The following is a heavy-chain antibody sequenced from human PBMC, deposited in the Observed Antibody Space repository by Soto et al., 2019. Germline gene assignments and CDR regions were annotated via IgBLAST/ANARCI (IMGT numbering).Heavy chain of an antibody. CDR3: ARVQEYCSDTSCPASWFDP. CDR1: GFSVSTSNW. J-gene: IGHJ5*02. CDR2: IYHSGST. Sequence: SETLSLTCAVSGFSVSTSNWWSWVRQPPGKGLELIGQIYHSGSTNYNPSLKSRVTISVDKSKNQFSLKLSSVTAADTAVYYCARVQEYCSDTSCPASWFDPWGQGTLVTVSS. D-gene: IGHD2-2*01. V-gene: IGHV4-4*02.